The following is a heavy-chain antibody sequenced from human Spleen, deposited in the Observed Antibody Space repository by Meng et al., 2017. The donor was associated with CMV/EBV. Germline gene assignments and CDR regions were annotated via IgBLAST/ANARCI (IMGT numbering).Heavy chain of an antibody. V-gene: IGHV3-66*02. D-gene: IGHD3-10*01. CDR1: GFTVGSNY. Sequence: GGSLRLSCVASGFTVGSNYLTWVRQAPGKGLAWVSLIYHGGTTKYAGSVKGRFTISTDNSENRLYLLMSSLRIEDTAIYFCARGRYGSEIHWGQGTLVTVSS. J-gene: IGHJ4*02. CDR2: IYHGGTT. CDR3: ARGRYGSEIH.